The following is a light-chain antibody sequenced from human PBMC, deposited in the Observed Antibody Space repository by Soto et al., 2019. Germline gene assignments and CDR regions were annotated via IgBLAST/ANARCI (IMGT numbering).Light chain of an antibody. V-gene: IGKV1-13*02. J-gene: IGKJ5*01. CDR1: QDISNT. CDR3: QQCKSYPIT. CDR2: DAS. Sequence: AIQLTQTPSSVSASVGDRVTITCRATQDISNTLAWYQHKPGRGPMLLIFDASNLESGVPSRFTGSGSGTHFTLTISSLQPEDFATYICQQCKSYPITFGQGTRVEVK.